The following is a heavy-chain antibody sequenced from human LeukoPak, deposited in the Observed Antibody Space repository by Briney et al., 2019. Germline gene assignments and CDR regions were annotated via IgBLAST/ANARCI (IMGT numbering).Heavy chain of an antibody. CDR2: IGAYNGNT. J-gene: IGHJ6*02. CDR3: ARGKGSGSYFNVIGYAMDV. D-gene: IGHD3-10*01. CDR1: GYTFTSSG. V-gene: IGHV1-18*01. Sequence: GASVKVSCKASGYTFTSSGINWVRQAPGQGLEWMGWIGAYNGNTIYAQKVQGRVSVTTDTSTSTAYMELRSLRSDDTAVYYCARGKGSGSYFNVIGYAMDVWGQGTTVPVSS.